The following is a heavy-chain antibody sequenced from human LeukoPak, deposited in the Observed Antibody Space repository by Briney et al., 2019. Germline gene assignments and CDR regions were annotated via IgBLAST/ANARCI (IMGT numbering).Heavy chain of an antibody. CDR1: GYTFTSYD. D-gene: IGHD3-22*01. CDR2: MNPSGGST. CDR3: ARENYDSSGYYSY. V-gene: IGHV1-8*01. J-gene: IGHJ4*02. Sequence: GASVKVSCKASGYTFTSYDINWVRQATGQGLEWMGWMNPSGGSTSYAQKFQGRVTMTRDTSTSTVYMELSSLRSEDTAVYYCARENYDSSGYYSYWGQGTLVTVSS.